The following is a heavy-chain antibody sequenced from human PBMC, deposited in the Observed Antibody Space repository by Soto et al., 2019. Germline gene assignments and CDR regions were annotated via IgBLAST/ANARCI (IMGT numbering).Heavy chain of an antibody. CDR1: GFTVSSNY. Sequence: EVQLVESGGGLVQPGGSLRLSCEASGFTVSSNYMSWVRQSPGKGLEWVSVIYSGGTAYYADSVKARFTISRDISKNTVYVQMNSLRAEDTAVYYCARWSSGWYGVNWGQGTLVTVSS. V-gene: IGHV3-66*01. CDR3: ARWSSGWYGVN. D-gene: IGHD6-19*01. CDR2: IYSGGTA. J-gene: IGHJ4*02.